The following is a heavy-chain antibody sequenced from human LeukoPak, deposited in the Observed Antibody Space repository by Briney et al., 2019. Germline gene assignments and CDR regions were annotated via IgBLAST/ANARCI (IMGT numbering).Heavy chain of an antibody. CDR1: GFTFSNYW. D-gene: IGHD4-17*01. V-gene: IGHV3-74*01. CDR2: IKTDGSYT. Sequence: PGGSLRLSCAASGFTFSNYWMHWVRQAPGKGLVWVSRIKTDGSYTTYADSVKGRFTISRDNAKNTLYLQLDSLRAEDTAIYYCAREKDGDYVGWSFAYWGLGTLVTVSS. J-gene: IGHJ4*02. CDR3: AREKDGDYVGWSFAY.